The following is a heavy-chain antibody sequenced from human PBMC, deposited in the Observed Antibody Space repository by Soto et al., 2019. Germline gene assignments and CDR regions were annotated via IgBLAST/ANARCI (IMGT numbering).Heavy chain of an antibody. D-gene: IGHD3-3*01. Sequence: GGSLRLSCAASGFTFSSYGMHWVRQAPGKGLEWVAVISYDGSNRYYGDSVKGRFTISRDNSKNTVYLQMNSLRVEDTAVYYCASIWSGYYYFDSWGQGTLVTVSS. CDR2: ISYDGSNR. CDR3: ASIWSGYYYFDS. CDR1: GFTFSSYG. V-gene: IGHV3-30*03. J-gene: IGHJ4*02.